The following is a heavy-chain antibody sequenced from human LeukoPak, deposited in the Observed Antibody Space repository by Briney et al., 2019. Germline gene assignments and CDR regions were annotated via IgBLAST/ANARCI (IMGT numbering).Heavy chain of an antibody. CDR2: ISGSGGST. Sequence: GGSLRLSCAASGFTFSSYAMSWVRQAPGKGLEWVSAISGSGGSTYYVDSVKGRFTISRDNSKNTLYLQMNSLRAEDTAVYYCANLYDFWTGDYWGQGTLVTVSS. CDR1: GFTFSSYA. J-gene: IGHJ4*02. CDR3: ANLYDFWTGDY. D-gene: IGHD3-3*01. V-gene: IGHV3-23*01.